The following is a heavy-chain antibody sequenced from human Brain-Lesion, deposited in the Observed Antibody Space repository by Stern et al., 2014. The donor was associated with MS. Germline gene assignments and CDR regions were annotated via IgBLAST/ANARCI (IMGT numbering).Heavy chain of an antibody. D-gene: IGHD2-8*01. CDR3: ARDGRCTSAVCPYFYYYTMDV. J-gene: IGHJ6*02. CDR1: GYTFTNYG. CDR2: ISPNNAKT. Sequence: MQLVESGAEVRKPGASVKGSCKASGYTFTNYGFRWERQAPGQGLEWMGWISPNNAKTNFAQKFQGRVTMSTDTSTSTAYMELRSLRSDDTAVYYCARDGRCTSAVCPYFYYYTMDVWGQGTTVTVSS. V-gene: IGHV1-18*01.